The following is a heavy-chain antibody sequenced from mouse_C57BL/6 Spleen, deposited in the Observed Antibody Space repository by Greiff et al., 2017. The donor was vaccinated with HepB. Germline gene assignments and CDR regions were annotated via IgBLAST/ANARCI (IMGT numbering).Heavy chain of an antibody. D-gene: IGHD2-2*01. CDR1: GYTFTSYW. CDR2: IHPNSGST. CDR3: ARGLRRGAMDY. J-gene: IGHJ4*01. V-gene: IGHV1-64*01. Sequence: QVQLQQSGAELVKPGASVKLSCKASGYTFTSYWMHWVQQTPGQGLEWIGMIHPNSGSTNYNEKFKSKATLTVDKSSSPAYMQRSSLTSEDSAVYYCARGLRRGAMDYWGQGTSVTVSA.